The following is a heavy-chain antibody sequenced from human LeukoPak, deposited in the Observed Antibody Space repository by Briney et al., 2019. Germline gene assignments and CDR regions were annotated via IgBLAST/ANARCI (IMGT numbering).Heavy chain of an antibody. CDR2: IYYSGST. D-gene: IGHD3-3*01. CDR3: ARLDTIFGVAKGFDY. CDR1: GGSISSSSYY. Sequence: PETLSLTCTVSGGSISSSSYYWGWIRQPPGKGLEWIGSIYYSGSTYYNPSLKSRVTISVDTSKHQFSLKLSSVTAADTAVYYCARLDTIFGVAKGFDYWGQGTLVTVSS. V-gene: IGHV4-39*07. J-gene: IGHJ4*02.